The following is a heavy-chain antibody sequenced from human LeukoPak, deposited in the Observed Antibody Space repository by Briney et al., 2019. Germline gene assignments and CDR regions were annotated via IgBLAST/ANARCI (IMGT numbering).Heavy chain of an antibody. J-gene: IGHJ4*02. CDR1: GYTFTGYY. CDR3: AREFGRVPAAISNY. D-gene: IGHD2-2*01. CDR2: INPNSGGT. V-gene: IGHV1-2*02. Sequence: GASVKVPCKASGYTFTGYYMHWVRQAPGQGLEWMGWINPNSGGTNYAQKFQGRVTMTRDTSISTAYMELSRLRSDDTAVYYCAREFGRVPAAISNYWGQGTLVTVSS.